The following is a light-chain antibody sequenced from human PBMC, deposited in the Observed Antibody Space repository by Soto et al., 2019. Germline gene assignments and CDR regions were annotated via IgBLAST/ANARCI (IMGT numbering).Light chain of an antibody. CDR1: SSDVGGYNY. CDR3: CSYAGNYLYV. J-gene: IGLJ1*01. CDR2: DVV. V-gene: IGLV2-11*01. Sequence: QSALTQPRSVSGSPGQSVTISCTGTSSDVGGYNYVSWYQQHPGKAPKLIIYDVVKRPSGVPDHFSGSKSGNTASLTISGLQAEDEAEYYCCSYAGNYLYVFGTGTKLTVL.